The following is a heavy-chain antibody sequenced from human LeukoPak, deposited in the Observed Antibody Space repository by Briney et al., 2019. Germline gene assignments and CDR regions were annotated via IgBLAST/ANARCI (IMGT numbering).Heavy chain of an antibody. V-gene: IGHV3-21*01. D-gene: IGHD3-3*01. CDR3: ARSPSITIFGVVPAYGMDV. J-gene: IGHJ6*02. Sequence: GGSLRHSCAASGFTFSSYSMNWVRQAPGKGLEWVSSISSSSSYTYYADSVKGRFTISRDNAKNSLYLQMNSLRAEDTAVYYCARSPSITIFGVVPAYGMDVWGQGTTVTVSS. CDR2: ISSSSSYT. CDR1: GFTFSSYS.